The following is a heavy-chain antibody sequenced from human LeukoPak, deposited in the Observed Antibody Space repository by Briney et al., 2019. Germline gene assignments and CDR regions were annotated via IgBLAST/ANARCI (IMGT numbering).Heavy chain of an antibody. J-gene: IGHJ5*02. V-gene: IGHV3-30*04. CDR2: ISYDGSNK. CDR1: GFTFSSYA. D-gene: IGHD3-10*01. CDR3: ARAGDYYGSGRGRFDP. Sequence: GGSLRLSCAASGFTFSSYAMHWVRQAPGKGLEWVVVISYDGSNKYYADSVKGRFTISRDNSKNTLYLQMNSLRAEDTAVYYCARAGDYYGSGRGRFDPWGQGTLVTVSS.